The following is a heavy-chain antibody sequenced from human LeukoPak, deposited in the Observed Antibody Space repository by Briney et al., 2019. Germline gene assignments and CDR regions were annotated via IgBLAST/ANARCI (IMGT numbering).Heavy chain of an antibody. CDR1: GLTFSSYT. CDR2: ISGGADYT. J-gene: IGHJ1*01. CDR3: AEDQVRRSVDCLGYLQH. Sequence: GGSLRLSCVASGLTFSSYTMHWVRQAPGKGLEWVSGISGGADYTYYADSVQGRFTISRDNSKNTLFMQMNCLRAEDTAVYYCAEDQVRRSVDCLGYLQHWGKGTLV. D-gene: IGHD2-15*01. V-gene: IGHV3-23*01.